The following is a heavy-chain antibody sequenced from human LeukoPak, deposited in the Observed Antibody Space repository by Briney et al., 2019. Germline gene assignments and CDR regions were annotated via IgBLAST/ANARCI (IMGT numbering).Heavy chain of an antibody. V-gene: IGHV3-23*01. D-gene: IGHD1-26*01. J-gene: IGHJ6*03. CDR1: GFTFSSYT. CDR3: ARPKEPYYYYYYMDV. Sequence: GESLRLSCAASGFTFSSYTMNWVRQAPGKGLEWVSGISNNGGSTYYAASVSGRFTISRDNSKNTLYLQMNTLRVEDTAAYYCARPKEPYYYYYYMDVWGKGTTVTVSS. CDR2: ISNNGGST.